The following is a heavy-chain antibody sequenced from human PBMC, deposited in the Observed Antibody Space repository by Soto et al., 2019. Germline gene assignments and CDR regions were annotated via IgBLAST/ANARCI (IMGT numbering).Heavy chain of an antibody. J-gene: IGHJ6*01. CDR2: TYYRSKWYN. D-gene: IGHD3-3*01. CDR1: GDSVSSNSAA. Sequence: SQTLSLTCAISGDSVSSNSAAWNWIRQSPSRGLEWLGRTYYRSKWYNDYAVSVKSRITINQDTSKNQFSLQLNSVTPEDTAVYYGARDRRFLEWLFPYYYCGMGVWCQGTTVT. V-gene: IGHV6-1*01. CDR3: ARDRRFLEWLFPYYYCGMGV.